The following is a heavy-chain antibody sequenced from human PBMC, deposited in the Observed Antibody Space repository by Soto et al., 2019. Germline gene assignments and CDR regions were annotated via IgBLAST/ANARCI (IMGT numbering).Heavy chain of an antibody. CDR1: GFTFSSFA. Sequence: GGSLRLSCAASGFTFSSFAMSWVRQAPVNGLDWVSSISGSGGSTYSADSVKGRFTISRDNSKNTLYLQMSSLRAEDTAVYYCARGFSAGKGSTPDFWGQGSLVTVSS. J-gene: IGHJ4*02. D-gene: IGHD6-13*01. V-gene: IGHV3-23*01. CDR3: ARGFSAGKGSTPDF. CDR2: ISGSGGST.